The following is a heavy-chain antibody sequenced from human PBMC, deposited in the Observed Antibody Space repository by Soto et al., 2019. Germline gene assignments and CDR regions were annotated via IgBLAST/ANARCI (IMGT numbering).Heavy chain of an antibody. J-gene: IGHJ6*02. V-gene: IGHV3-11*01. CDR3: ANHYDFWSGYWGPRNKNYGMDV. CDR1: GFTFSDYY. D-gene: IGHD3-3*01. Sequence: GGSLRLSCAASGFTFSDYYMSWIRQAPGKGLEWVSYISSSGSTIYYADSVKGRFTISRDNAKNSLYLQMNSLRAEDTAVYYCANHYDFWSGYWGPRNKNYGMDVWGQGTTVTVSS. CDR2: ISSSGSTI.